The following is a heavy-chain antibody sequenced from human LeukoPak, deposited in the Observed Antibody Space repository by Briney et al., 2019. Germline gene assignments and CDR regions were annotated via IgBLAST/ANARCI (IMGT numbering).Heavy chain of an antibody. Sequence: PGGSLRLTCAASEFTFSAHWMHWVRQVPGKGLVYIAYIDNDGTNTNYADSVKGRFTISRDNAKNTLYLQMNSLRVEDTAVYYCVRHRPHNCFDPWGQGTLVTVSS. CDR1: EFTFSAHW. CDR3: VRHRPHNCFDP. CDR2: IDNDGTNT. V-gene: IGHV3-74*01. D-gene: IGHD6-6*01. J-gene: IGHJ5*02.